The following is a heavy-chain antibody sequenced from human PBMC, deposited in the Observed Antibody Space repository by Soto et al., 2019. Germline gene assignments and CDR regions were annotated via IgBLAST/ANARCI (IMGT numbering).Heavy chain of an antibody. V-gene: IGHV3-48*03. Sequence: GSLRLSCAVSGFNVGDYEMNWARQAPGKGLEWISMITSGGTVFYYSDSVRGRFAISRDESANSLHLQMDSLRAEDTAVYYCARDSGYGSGTSVNHYLDYWGHGTLVTVSS. CDR3: ARDSGYGSGTSVNHYLDY. J-gene: IGHJ4*01. CDR1: GFNVGDYE. D-gene: IGHD3-10*01. CDR2: ITSGGTV.